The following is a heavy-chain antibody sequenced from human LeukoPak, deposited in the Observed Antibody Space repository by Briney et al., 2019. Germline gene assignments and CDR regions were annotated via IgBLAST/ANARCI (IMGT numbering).Heavy chain of an antibody. J-gene: IGHJ4*02. CDR2: ISYDGSNK. Sequence: PGGSLRLSCAASGFTFSSYGMHWVRQAPGKGLEWVAVISYDGSNKYYADSVKGRFTISRDNSKNTLYLQMNSLRAEDTAVYYCAKGRRGGVYDYVWGSYDYWGQGTLVTVSS. CDR1: GFTFSSYG. V-gene: IGHV3-30*18. CDR3: AKGRRGGVYDYVWGSYDY. D-gene: IGHD3-16*01.